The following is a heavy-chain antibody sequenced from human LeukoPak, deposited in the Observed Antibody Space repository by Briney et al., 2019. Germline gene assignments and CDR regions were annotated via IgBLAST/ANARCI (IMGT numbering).Heavy chain of an antibody. D-gene: IGHD3-10*01. CDR2: INHSGST. V-gene: IGHV4-34*01. Sequence: SETLSLTCAVYGGSFSGYYWSWIRQPPGKGLEWIGEINHSGSTNYNPSLKSRVTISVDTSKNQFSLKLSSVTAADTAVYYCARNYYGFRDYSMDVWGKGTTVTVSS. CDR1: GGSFSGYY. CDR3: ARNYYGFRDYSMDV. J-gene: IGHJ6*04.